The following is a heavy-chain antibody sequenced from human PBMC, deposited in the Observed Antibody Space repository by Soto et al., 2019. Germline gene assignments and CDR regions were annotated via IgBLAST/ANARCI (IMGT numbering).Heavy chain of an antibody. Sequence: EVQLLESGGGLVQPGGSLRLSCAASGFSFSIYAMSWVRQAPGKGLEWVAGISGSGTNTYYADSVKGRFTISRDNSKNTLYLQMNNLSVEDKAVYYCADGGEWSFNFEYWGQGTLVTVFS. CDR1: GFSFSIYA. CDR3: ADGGEWSFNFEY. J-gene: IGHJ4*02. V-gene: IGHV3-23*01. D-gene: IGHD3-3*01. CDR2: ISGSGTNT.